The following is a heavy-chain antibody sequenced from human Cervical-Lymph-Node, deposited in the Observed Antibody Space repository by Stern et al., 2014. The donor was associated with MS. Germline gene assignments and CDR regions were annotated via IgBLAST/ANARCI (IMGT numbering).Heavy chain of an antibody. CDR2: IHPNSGGT. V-gene: IGHV1-2*02. CDR1: GYTFSDYY. CDR3: ARDSGQWLVFNYYAMDV. D-gene: IGHD6-19*01. J-gene: IGHJ6*02. Sequence: VQLVESGAEVQKPGASVKVSCKASGYTFSDYYLYWVRQAPGQGLEWMGRIHPNSGGTKYAQKFQGRVTMTRDTSISTAYMELRRLRSDDTAMYYCARDSGQWLVFNYYAMDVWGQGTTVSVSS.